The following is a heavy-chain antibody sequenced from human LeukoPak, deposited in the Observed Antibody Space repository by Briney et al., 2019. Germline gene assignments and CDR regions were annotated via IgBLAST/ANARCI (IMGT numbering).Heavy chain of an antibody. CDR3: ARRALHSGGYRGYHFDY. CDR1: GFTFSAFS. D-gene: IGHD5-12*01. J-gene: IGHJ4*02. CDR2: ISYNAGSI. V-gene: IGHV3-64*01. Sequence: GGSLRLSCATSGFTFSAFSMYWVRQAPGKGLEMVAGISYNAGSIEYSNSVRGRFTISRDESKNTLSLQMGSLRAGDMAVYYCARRALHSGGYRGYHFDYWGQGALVTVSS.